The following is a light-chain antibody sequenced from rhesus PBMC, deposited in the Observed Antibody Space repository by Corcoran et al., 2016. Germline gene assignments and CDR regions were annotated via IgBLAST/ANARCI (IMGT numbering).Light chain of an antibody. J-gene: IGKJ2*01. CDR1: QSLLHSNGNTY. CDR2: GGS. V-gene: IGKV2-72*01. CDR3: VQAIAFPYS. Sequence: DIVMTQTPLSRPITPGEPASIPCRSSQSLLHSNGNTYLHWYLKKPGPSPQLLIYGGSNRASGVPDRFSGRGSGTDFTLKISKVEAEDVWVYYCVQAIAFPYSFGQGTKVEIK.